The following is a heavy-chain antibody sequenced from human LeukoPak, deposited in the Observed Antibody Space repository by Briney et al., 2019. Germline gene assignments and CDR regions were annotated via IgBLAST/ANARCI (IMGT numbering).Heavy chain of an antibody. J-gene: IGHJ4*02. CDR1: GFTFSSYG. CDR2: ISYDGSNK. CDR3: AKGPRSGSYVGY. Sequence: GGSLRLSCAASGFTFSSYGMHWVRQAPGKGLEWVAVISYDGSNKYYADSVKGRFTISRDNSKNTLYLQMNSLRAEDTAVYYCAKGPRSGSYVGYWGQGTLVTVSS. D-gene: IGHD1-26*01. V-gene: IGHV3-30*18.